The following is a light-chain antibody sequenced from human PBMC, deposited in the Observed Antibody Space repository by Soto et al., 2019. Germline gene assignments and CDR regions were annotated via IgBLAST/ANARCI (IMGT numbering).Light chain of an antibody. J-gene: IGLJ1*01. CDR3: SSYTSSSLYV. CDR1: SSDIGGHHF. Sequence: LTQPASVSGSPGQSITISCTGTSSDIGGHHFVSWYQQQSGKAPKLVIYEVTDRPSGVSDRFSGSKSGNTAPLTISGLQPEDEADYYCSSYTSSSLYVFGTGTKVTVL. CDR2: EVT. V-gene: IGLV2-14*01.